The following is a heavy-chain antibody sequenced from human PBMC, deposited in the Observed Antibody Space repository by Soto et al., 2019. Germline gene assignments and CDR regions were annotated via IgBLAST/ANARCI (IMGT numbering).Heavy chain of an antibody. J-gene: IGHJ4*02. CDR2: ISGSGGST. CDR3: AYSPGGYYGSGSYYDY. V-gene: IGHV3-23*01. Sequence: GGSLRLSCAASGFTFSSYAMSWVRQAPGKGLEWVSAISGSGGSTYYADSVKGRFTISRDNSKNTLYLQMNSLRAEDTAVYYCAYSPGGYYGSGSYYDYWGQGTLVTVSS. CDR1: GFTFSSYA. D-gene: IGHD3-10*01.